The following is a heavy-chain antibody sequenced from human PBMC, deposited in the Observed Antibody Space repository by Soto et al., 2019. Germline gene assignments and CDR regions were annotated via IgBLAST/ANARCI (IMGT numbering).Heavy chain of an antibody. J-gene: IGHJ6*01. V-gene: IGHV1-2*02. CDR1: GYTFTGYY. CDR3: ASWGGYGTMVRGVPGV. CDR2: INPNSGGT. D-gene: IGHD3-10*01. Sequence: ASVKVSCKASGYTFTGYYMHWVRQAPGQGLEWMGWINPNSGGTNYAQKFQGRVTMTRDTSISTAYMELSRLRSDDTAVYYCASWGGYGTMVRGVPGVWRQRTTVTVSS.